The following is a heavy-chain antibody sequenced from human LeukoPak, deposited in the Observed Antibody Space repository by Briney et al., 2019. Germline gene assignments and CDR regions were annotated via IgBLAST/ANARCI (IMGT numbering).Heavy chain of an antibody. CDR1: GGSFSGYY. Sequence: SETLSLTCAVYGGSFSGYYWSWIRQPPGKGLEWIGEINHSGSTNYNPSLKSRVTISVDTSKNQFSLKLSSVTAADTAVYYCARGRPPIRRTYYFDYSGQGTLVTVSS. CDR3: ARGRPPIRRTYYFDY. V-gene: IGHV4-34*01. D-gene: IGHD3-9*01. J-gene: IGHJ4*02. CDR2: INHSGST.